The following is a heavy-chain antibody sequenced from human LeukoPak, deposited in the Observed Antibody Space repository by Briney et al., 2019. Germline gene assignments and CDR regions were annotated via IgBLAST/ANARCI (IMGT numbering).Heavy chain of an antibody. CDR3: AKGLVYSSGWYYLDY. CDR2: ISWNSGSI. D-gene: IGHD6-19*01. J-gene: IGHJ4*02. Sequence: GRSLRLSCAASGFTFNDYAMHWVRQAPGKGLEWVSGISWNSGSIGYADSVKGRFTISRDNAKNSLYLQMNSLRAEDTALYYCAKGLVYSSGWYYLDYWGQGTLVTVSS. V-gene: IGHV3-9*01. CDR1: GFTFNDYA.